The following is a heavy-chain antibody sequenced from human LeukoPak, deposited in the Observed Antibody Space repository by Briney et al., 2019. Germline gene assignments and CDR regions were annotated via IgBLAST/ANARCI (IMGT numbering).Heavy chain of an antibody. Sequence: SSETLSLTCAVYGGSFSGYYWSWIRRPPGKGLEWIGEINHSGSTNYNPSLKSRVTISVDTSKNQFSLKLSSVTAADTAVYYCARGPFHSSGPPNYGMDVWGQGTTVTVSS. J-gene: IGHJ6*02. CDR3: ARGPFHSSGPPNYGMDV. V-gene: IGHV4-34*01. CDR2: INHSGST. D-gene: IGHD3-10*01. CDR1: GGSFSGYY.